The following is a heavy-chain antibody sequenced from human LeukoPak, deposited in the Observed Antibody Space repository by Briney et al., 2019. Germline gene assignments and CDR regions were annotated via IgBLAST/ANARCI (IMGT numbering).Heavy chain of an antibody. Sequence: SSETLSRTCTVSGGSISSYSWSWIRQPAGKGLEWIGLIYTSGSTIYNPSLKSRVTMSVDTSKNQFSLKLSSVTAADTAVYYCARSSSVAGIVYFDYWGQGTLVTVSS. J-gene: IGHJ4*02. CDR3: ARSSSVAGIVYFDY. CDR1: GGSISSYS. CDR2: IYTSGST. V-gene: IGHV4-4*07. D-gene: IGHD6-19*01.